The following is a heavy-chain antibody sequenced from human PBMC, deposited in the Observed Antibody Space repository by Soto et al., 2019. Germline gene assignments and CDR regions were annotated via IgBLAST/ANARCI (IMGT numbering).Heavy chain of an antibody. CDR1: GYTFTSYG. J-gene: IGHJ4*02. CDR3: ARGEYYYDSSGYCDY. D-gene: IGHD3-22*01. V-gene: IGHV1-18*01. Sequence: GASVKVSCKASGYTFTSYGISWVRQAPGQGLEWMGWISAYNGNTNYAQKLQGRVTMTTDTSTSTAYMELRSLRSDDTAVYYCARGEYYYDSSGYCDYWGQGTLVTVSS. CDR2: ISAYNGNT.